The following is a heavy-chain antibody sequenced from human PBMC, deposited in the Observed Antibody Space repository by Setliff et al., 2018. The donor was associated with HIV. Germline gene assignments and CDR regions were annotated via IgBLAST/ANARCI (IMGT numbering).Heavy chain of an antibody. Sequence: GGSLRLSCAASGFTFDDYAMHWVRQAPGKGLEWVSLISWDGGSTYYTDSVKGRFTISRGNSNNSLYLQMNSLRAEDTALYYCAKDIVSLVTSSGWYGADYWGQGTLVTVSS. D-gene: IGHD6-19*01. J-gene: IGHJ4*02. CDR3: AKDIVSLVTSSGWYGADY. V-gene: IGHV3-43D*04. CDR2: ISWDGGST. CDR1: GFTFDDYA.